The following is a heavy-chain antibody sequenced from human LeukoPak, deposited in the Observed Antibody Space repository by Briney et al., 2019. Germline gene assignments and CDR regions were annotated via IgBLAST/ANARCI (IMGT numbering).Heavy chain of an antibody. V-gene: IGHV1-24*01. CDR1: GYTLTELS. J-gene: IGHJ6*02. CDR2: FDPEDGET. Sequence: ASVKVSCKVSGYTLTELSMHWVRQAPGKGLEWMGGFDPEDGETIYAQKFQGRVTMTEDTSTDTAYMELSSLRSEDTAVYYCAREEDTGYSKHYGMDVWGQGTTVTVSS. CDR3: AREEDTGYSKHYGMDV. D-gene: IGHD4-11*01.